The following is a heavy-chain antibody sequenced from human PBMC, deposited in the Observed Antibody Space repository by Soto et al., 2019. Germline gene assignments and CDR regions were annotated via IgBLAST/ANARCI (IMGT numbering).Heavy chain of an antibody. V-gene: IGHV3-15*07. CDR3: TTDSYITSIIVRFDY. CDR1: GFTFSNAW. Sequence: EVHLVESGGGLVKPGGSLRLSCAASGFTFSNAWINWVRQTPGKGLEWVGRVKSKTDGGTTDFAAPVKGRFAISRDDLKNMVYLEMNSLKTEDTAIYYCTTDSYITSIIVRFDYWGHGTLVTVSS. J-gene: IGHJ4*01. CDR2: VKSKTDGGTT. D-gene: IGHD3-22*01.